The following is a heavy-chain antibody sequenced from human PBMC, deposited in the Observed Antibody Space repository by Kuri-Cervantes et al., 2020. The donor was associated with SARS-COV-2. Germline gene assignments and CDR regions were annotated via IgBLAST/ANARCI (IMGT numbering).Heavy chain of an antibody. V-gene: IGHV4-38-2*02. CDR3: ARVGSALRRDFDY. D-gene: IGHD6-25*01. CDR1: GYSISSDYY. J-gene: IGHJ4*02. CDR2: IYHSGST. Sequence: SETLSLTCTVSGYSISSDYYWGWIRQPPGKGLEWIGSIYHSGSTYYNPSLKSRVTISVDTSKNQFSLKLSSVTAADTAVYYCARVGSALRRDFDYWGQGTLVTVSS.